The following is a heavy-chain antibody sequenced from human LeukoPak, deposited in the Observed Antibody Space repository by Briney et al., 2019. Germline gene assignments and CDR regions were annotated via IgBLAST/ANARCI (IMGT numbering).Heavy chain of an antibody. CDR2: INHSGST. Sequence: SETLSLTCAVYGGSFSGYYWSWIRQPPGKGLEWIGEINHSGSTNYNPSLKSRVTISVDTSKNQFSLKLSSVTAADTAVYYCARGSLEMATTTGYLDYWGQGTLVTVSS. CDR3: ARGSLEMATTTGYLDY. J-gene: IGHJ4*02. D-gene: IGHD5-24*01. CDR1: GGSFSGYY. V-gene: IGHV4-34*01.